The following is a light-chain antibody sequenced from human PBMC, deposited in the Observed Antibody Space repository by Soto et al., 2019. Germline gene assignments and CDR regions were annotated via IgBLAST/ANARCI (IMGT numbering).Light chain of an antibody. Sequence: IGLTPAPGTLSLSPGERATLSCRASQSVSSSYLAWYQQKPGQAPRLLIYGASSRATGIPDRFSGSGSGTDFTLTISRLEPEDFAVYYCQQYGSSPPITFGQGTRLEI. CDR2: GAS. CDR1: QSVSSSY. V-gene: IGKV3-20*01. CDR3: QQYGSSPPIT. J-gene: IGKJ5*01.